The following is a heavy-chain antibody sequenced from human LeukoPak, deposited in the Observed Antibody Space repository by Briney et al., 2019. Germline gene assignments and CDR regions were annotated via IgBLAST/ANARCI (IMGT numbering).Heavy chain of an antibody. J-gene: IGHJ3*02. Sequence: ASVKVSCKASGYTFTSYYMHWVRQAPGQGLEWMGWISAYNGNTNYAQKLQGRVTMTTDTSTSTAYMELSSLRSGDTAVYYCARGGWLWFGELDAFDIWGQGTMVTVSS. D-gene: IGHD3-10*01. CDR3: ARGGWLWFGELDAFDI. CDR1: GYTFTSYY. V-gene: IGHV1-18*04. CDR2: ISAYNGNT.